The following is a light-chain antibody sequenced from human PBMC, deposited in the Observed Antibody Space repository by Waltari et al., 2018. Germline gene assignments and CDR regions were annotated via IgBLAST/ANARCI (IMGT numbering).Light chain of an antibody. CDR2: KDN. Sequence: HELTQLPSVSVSPGQTARTSCPGDALSNQNTYWYQQKAGQAPILVIYKDNERPSGIPERFSGSSSGTTVTLTISAVQAEDEADYYCQSADSSSPYVLFGGGTKLTVL. CDR1: ALSNQN. J-gene: IGLJ2*01. CDR3: QSADSSSPYVL. V-gene: IGLV3-25*03.